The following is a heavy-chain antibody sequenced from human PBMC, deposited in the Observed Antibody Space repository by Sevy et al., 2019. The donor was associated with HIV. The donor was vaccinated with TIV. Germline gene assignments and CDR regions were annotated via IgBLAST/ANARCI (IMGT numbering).Heavy chain of an antibody. CDR2: ISSSSSTI. D-gene: IGHD5-18*01. CDR3: ARESSYGYFY. J-gene: IGHJ4*02. CDR1: GFPFSSYS. Sequence: GGSLRLSCAASGFPFSSYSMNWVSQAPGKGLEWVSYISSSSSTIYYADSVKGRFTIFRDNAKNSLYLQMNSLRAEDTAVYYCARESSYGYFYWGQGTLVTVSS. V-gene: IGHV3-48*01.